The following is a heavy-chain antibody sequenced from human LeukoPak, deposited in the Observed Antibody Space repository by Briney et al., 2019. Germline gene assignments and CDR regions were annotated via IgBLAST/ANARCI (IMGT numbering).Heavy chain of an antibody. D-gene: IGHD3-16*02. CDR3: ARAPYGVGYTAERDY. V-gene: IGHV3-53*01. Sequence: GGSLRLSCAASGSIVSSNYMSWVRQAPGKGLEWVSVIYRDDTTYYADSVKGRFTIFRDNSKNTLYLQMNSLRDDDTAVYYCARAPYGVGYTAERDYWGQGTLVTVSS. CDR2: IYRDDTT. CDR1: GSIVSSNY. J-gene: IGHJ4*02.